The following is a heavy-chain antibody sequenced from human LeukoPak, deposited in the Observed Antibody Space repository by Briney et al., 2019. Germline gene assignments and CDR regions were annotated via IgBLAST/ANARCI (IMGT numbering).Heavy chain of an antibody. CDR3: ARNKIGVRATDY. Sequence: GGSLRLSCVASEFTFNSYWIRWVRQAPAKGLDWVATIKYDGSEKQYVDSVKGRFTVSRDNAKNSLYLQMNSLRAEDTALYFCARNKIGVRATDYWGQGALVTVSS. CDR2: IKYDGSEK. V-gene: IGHV3-7*05. CDR1: EFTFNSYW. D-gene: IGHD1-26*01. J-gene: IGHJ4*02.